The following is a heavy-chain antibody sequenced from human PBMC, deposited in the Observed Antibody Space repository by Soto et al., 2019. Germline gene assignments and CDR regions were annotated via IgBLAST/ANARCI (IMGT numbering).Heavy chain of an antibody. CDR1: GSTFSSYA. J-gene: IGHJ6*02. V-gene: IGHV3-9*01. D-gene: IGHD3-10*01. CDR3: AKDRGSGSYAANYYYYGMDV. CDR2: NWNSGSI. Sequence: GRSMRLSYTASGSTFSSYAMHWVRKAPGINWNSGSIGYADSVKGRFTISRDNAKTSLYLQMNSLRAEDTALYYCAKDRGSGSYAANYYYYGMDVWGQGTTVTVSS.